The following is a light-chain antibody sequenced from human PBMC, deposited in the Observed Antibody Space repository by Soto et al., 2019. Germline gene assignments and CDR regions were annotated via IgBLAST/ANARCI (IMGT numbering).Light chain of an antibody. CDR2: EVI. J-gene: IGLJ2*01. CDR1: SSDVGGYNY. CDR3: SSYGGSNNLV. V-gene: IGLV2-8*01. Sequence: QSALTQPPSASGSPGQSVTISCTGTSSDVGGYNYVSWYQQHPGKAPKVMIYEVIKRPSGVPDRFSGSKSGNTASLTVSGLQAEDEADYYCSSYGGSNNLVFGGGTKLTVL.